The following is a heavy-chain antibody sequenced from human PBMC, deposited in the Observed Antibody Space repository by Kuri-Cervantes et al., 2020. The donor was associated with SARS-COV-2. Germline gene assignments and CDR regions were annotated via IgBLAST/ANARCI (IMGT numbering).Heavy chain of an antibody. V-gene: IGHV4-34*01. Sequence: SETLSLTCAVYGGSFSGYYWSWIRQPPGKGLEWMGEINHSGSTNYNPSLKSRVTISVDTSKNQFSLKLSSVTAADTAVYYCARGRKNVSSGAARPTRYDPWGQGTLVNVSS. D-gene: IGHD6-6*01. CDR2: INHSGST. CDR3: ARGRKNVSSGAARPTRYDP. CDR1: GGSFSGYY. J-gene: IGHJ5*02.